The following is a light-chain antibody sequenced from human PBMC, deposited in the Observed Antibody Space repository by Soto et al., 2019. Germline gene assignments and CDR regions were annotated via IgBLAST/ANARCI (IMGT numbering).Light chain of an antibody. CDR3: LSYTSANTRV. Sequence: QSALTQPASVSASPGQSITISCTGTSSDVGGYKFVSWYQHHPGKAPKLMIYEVNNRPSGVYNRFSGSKSGNTASLTISGLQPVDEADNYCLSYTSANTRVFGGGTKRTVL. CDR2: EVN. CDR1: SSDVGGYKF. V-gene: IGLV2-14*01. J-gene: IGLJ3*02.